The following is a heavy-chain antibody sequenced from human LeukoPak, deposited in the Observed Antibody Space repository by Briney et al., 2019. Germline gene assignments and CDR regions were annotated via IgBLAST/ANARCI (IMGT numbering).Heavy chain of an antibody. V-gene: IGHV3-48*01. Sequence: GGSLRLSCAASGFTFSSYSMNWVRQAPGKGLEWVSYISGSSSIIYYADSVKGRFTISRDNAKNSLYLQMNSLRAEDTALYYCARENKVGYTYAGDCWGQGTLVTVSS. CDR2: ISGSSSII. CDR1: GFTFSSYS. J-gene: IGHJ4*02. D-gene: IGHD5-18*01. CDR3: ARENKVGYTYAGDC.